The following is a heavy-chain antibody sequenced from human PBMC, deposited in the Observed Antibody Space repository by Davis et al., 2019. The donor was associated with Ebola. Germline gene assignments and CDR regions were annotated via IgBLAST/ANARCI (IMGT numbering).Heavy chain of an antibody. Sequence: GESLKISCAASGLTFSRHSMNWVRQAPGKGLEWVGLIRSKAYSATTEYAASVKGRFTISRDDSKSIAYLQMDSLKTEDTAVYYCARDRFSTDYYYYYIDVWGKGTTVTVSS. CDR1: GLTFSRHS. CDR3: ARDRFSTDYYYYYIDV. CDR2: IRSKAYSATT. D-gene: IGHD2-2*01. J-gene: IGHJ6*03. V-gene: IGHV3-49*04.